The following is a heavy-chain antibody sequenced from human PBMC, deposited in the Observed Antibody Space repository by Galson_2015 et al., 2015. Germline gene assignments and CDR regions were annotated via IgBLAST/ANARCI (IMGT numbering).Heavy chain of an antibody. CDR1: GFTFSSYG. V-gene: IGHV3-33*06. CDR2: IWYDGSNK. J-gene: IGHJ4*02. CDR3: AKDLLMIPFGGAFDY. Sequence: SLRLSCAASGFTFSSYGMHWVRQAPGKGLEWVAVIWYDGSNKYYADSVKGRFTISRDNSKNTLYLQMNSLRAEDTAVYYCAKDLLMIPFGGAFDYGGQGPLVTVSS. D-gene: IGHD3-16*01.